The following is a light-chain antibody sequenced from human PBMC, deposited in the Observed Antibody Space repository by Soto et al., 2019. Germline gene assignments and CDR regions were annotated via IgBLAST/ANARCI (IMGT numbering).Light chain of an antibody. CDR3: QQYGSSPFT. Sequence: EIVLTQSPGTLALSPGERATLSCRASQSVNSNYLTWYQQKRGQAPRLLIHGASSRATGIPDRFSGSGSGTDFTLTIRRLEPEDFAVYYCQQYGSSPFTFGPGTNVGIK. J-gene: IGKJ3*01. CDR2: GAS. V-gene: IGKV3-20*01. CDR1: QSVNSNY.